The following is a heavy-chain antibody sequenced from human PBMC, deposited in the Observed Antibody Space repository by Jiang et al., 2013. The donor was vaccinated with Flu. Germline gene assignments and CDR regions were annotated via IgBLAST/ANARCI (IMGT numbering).Heavy chain of an antibody. Sequence: KPTQTLTLTCTFSGFSLSTSGMCVSWIRQPPGKALEWLARIDWDDDKYYSTSLKTRLTISKDTSKNQVVLTMTNMDPVDTATYYCARGEARPQNWYFDLWAVAPWSLSPQ. J-gene: IGHJ2*01. CDR1: GFSLSTSGMC. CDR3: ARGEARPQNWYFDL. V-gene: IGHV2-70*11. D-gene: IGHD6-6*01. CDR2: IDWDDDK.